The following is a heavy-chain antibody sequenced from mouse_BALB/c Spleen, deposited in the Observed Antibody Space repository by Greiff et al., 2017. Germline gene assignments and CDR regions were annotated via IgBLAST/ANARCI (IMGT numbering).Heavy chain of an antibody. CDR1: GDSITSGY. J-gene: IGHJ3*01. V-gene: IGHV3-8*02. CDR2: ISYSGST. D-gene: IGHD2-4*01. Sequence: EVQLQQSGPSLVKPSQTLSLTCSVTGDSITSGYWNWIRKFPGNKLEYMGYISYSGSTYYNPSLKSRISITRDTSKNQYYLQLNSVTTEDTATYYCARRGHYDYDAWFAYWGQGTLVTVSA. CDR3: ARRGHYDYDAWFAY.